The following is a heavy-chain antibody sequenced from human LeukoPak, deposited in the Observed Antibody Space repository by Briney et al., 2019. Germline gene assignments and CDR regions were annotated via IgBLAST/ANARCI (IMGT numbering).Heavy chain of an antibody. Sequence: PGGSLRLSCAASGFTFSSYWMSWVRQAPGKGLEWVANIKQDGSEKYYVDSVKGRFTISRDNAKNSLYLQMNSLRAEDTAVYYCARAEFLEWLPYYFDYWGQETLVTVSS. V-gene: IGHV3-7*01. CDR2: IKQDGSEK. J-gene: IGHJ4*02. CDR3: ARAEFLEWLPYYFDY. CDR1: GFTFSSYW. D-gene: IGHD3-3*01.